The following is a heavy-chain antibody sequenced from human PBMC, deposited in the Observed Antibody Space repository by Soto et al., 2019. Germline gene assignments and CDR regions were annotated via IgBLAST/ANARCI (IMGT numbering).Heavy chain of an antibody. CDR1: GFQFINHW. V-gene: IGHV3-7*03. Sequence: GGSLRLSCAASGFQFINHWINWVRQAPGKGLEWVANINEDGSKKFYVDSVKGRFTISRDNTRNALYLQMDSLRAEDTALYYCAKDWSFDSWGQGTLVTVSS. CDR3: AKDWSFDS. CDR2: INEDGSKK. J-gene: IGHJ4*02.